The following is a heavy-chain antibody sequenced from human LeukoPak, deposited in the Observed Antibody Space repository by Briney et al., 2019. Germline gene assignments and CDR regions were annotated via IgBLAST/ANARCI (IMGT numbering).Heavy chain of an antibody. V-gene: IGHV3-48*04. J-gene: IGHJ6*03. D-gene: IGHD6-13*01. CDR3: ARGSPIAAGYYYYYYMDV. CDR2: ISSSSSTI. CDR1: GFTFSSYS. Sequence: GGSLRLSCAASGFTFSSYSMNWVRQAPGKGLEWVSYISSSSSTIYYADSVKGRFTISRDNAKNSLYLQMNSLGAEDTAVYYCARGSPIAAGYYYYYYMDVWGKGTTVTVSS.